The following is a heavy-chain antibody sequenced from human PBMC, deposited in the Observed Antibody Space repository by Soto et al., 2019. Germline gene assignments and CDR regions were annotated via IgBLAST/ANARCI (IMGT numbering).Heavy chain of an antibody. CDR3: ARVGYYDSSGYLGYYYYYGMDV. CDR2: INHSGST. Sequence: SSETLSLTCAVYGGSFSGYYWSWIRQPPGKGLEWIGEINHSGSTNYNPSLKSRVTISVDTSKNQFSLKLSSVTAADTAVYYCARVGYYDSSGYLGYYYYYGMDVWGQGTTVTVS. CDR1: GGSFSGYY. V-gene: IGHV4-34*01. D-gene: IGHD3-22*01. J-gene: IGHJ6*02.